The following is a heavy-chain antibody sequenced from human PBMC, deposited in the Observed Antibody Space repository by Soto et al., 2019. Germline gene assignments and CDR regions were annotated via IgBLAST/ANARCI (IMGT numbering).Heavy chain of an antibody. Sequence: SETLSLTCTVSGGSISSGGYYWSWIRQHPGKGLEWIGYIYYSGSTYYNPSLKSRVTISVDTSKNQFSLKLSSVTAADTAVYYCASTTYYYDSSAPPDAFDIWGQGTMVTVSS. D-gene: IGHD3-22*01. CDR3: ASTTYYYDSSAPPDAFDI. J-gene: IGHJ3*02. CDR1: GGSISSGGYY. CDR2: IYYSGST. V-gene: IGHV4-31*03.